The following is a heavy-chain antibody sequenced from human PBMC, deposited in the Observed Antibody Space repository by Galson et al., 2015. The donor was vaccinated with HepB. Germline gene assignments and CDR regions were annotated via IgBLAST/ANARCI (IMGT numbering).Heavy chain of an antibody. J-gene: IGHJ4*02. D-gene: IGHD5-18*01. CDR2: IIPIFGTA. Sequence: SVKVSCKASGGTFSSYAISWVRQAPGQGLEWMGGIIPIFGTANYAQKFQGRVTITADESTSTAYMELSSLRSDDTAVYYCARARYSSSDPDYWGQGTLVIVSS. V-gene: IGHV1-69*13. CDR1: GGTFSSYA. CDR3: ARARYSSSDPDY.